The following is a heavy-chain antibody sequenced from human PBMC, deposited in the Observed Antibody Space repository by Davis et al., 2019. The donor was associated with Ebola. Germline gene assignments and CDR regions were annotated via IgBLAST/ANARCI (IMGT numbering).Heavy chain of an antibody. CDR3: ASGTYYGSGSYIDY. V-gene: IGHV1-46*01. D-gene: IGHD3-10*01. J-gene: IGHJ4*02. CDR1: RYTFTSYY. Sequence: AASVTVSCKAFRYTFTSYYIHWVRQAPGQGLEWMGIVNPSGGSTTYAQKFQGRVTMTRDTSTSTVYMELSSLRSEDTAVYYCASGTYYGSGSYIDYWGQGTLVTVSS. CDR2: VNPSGGST.